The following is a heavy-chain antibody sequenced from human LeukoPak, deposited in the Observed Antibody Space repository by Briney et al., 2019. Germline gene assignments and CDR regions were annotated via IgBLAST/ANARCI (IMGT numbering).Heavy chain of an antibody. CDR2: ISGDASIT. CDR1: GLTFSTYW. J-gene: IGHJ4*02. CDR3: ATSARTYIGSSLDY. D-gene: IGHD2-15*01. V-gene: IGHV3-74*01. Sequence: GGSLRLSCAASGLTFSTYWMHWVRQDPGKGLVWVSRISGDASITSYADPVKGRFTISRDNAKNTLYLQMNSLGAEDTALYYCATSARTYIGSSLDYWGQGTLVTVSS.